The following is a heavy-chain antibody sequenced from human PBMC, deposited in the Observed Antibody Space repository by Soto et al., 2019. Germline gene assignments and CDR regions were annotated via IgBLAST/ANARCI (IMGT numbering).Heavy chain of an antibody. J-gene: IGHJ4*02. CDR2: INAGDGNT. CDR3: AREHDFWMHYSFDL. D-gene: IGHD3-3*01. V-gene: IGHV1-3*01. Sequence: QVQLVQSGAEVKEPGASVKLSCQTSGFTFTSYAIEWVRQAPGQSLEWMGWINAGDGNTKYSQRFQGRVTITRDTXSNIAYLELSSLTSEDTAMYSCAREHDFWMHYSFDLWGQGTLVTVSS. CDR1: GFTFTSYA.